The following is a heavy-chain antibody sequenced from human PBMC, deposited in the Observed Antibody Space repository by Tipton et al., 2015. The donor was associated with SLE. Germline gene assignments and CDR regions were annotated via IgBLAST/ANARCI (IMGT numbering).Heavy chain of an antibody. CDR1: GGSISSGGYS. CDR2: IYDGVTT. V-gene: IGHV4-30-2*01. Sequence: TLSLTCAVSGGSISSGGYSWSWIRQPPGKGLEWIGYIYDGVTTYYNPSLKSRVTISIDRSKNQFSLKLTSVTAPDTAVYYCARGMVTWRGAIIGVDVWGQGTPVNVSS. J-gene: IGHJ6*02. CDR3: ARGMVTWRGAIIGVDV. D-gene: IGHD2-21*02.